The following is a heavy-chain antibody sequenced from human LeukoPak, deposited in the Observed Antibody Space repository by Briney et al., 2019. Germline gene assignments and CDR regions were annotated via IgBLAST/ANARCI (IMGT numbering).Heavy chain of an antibody. CDR1: GGSISSYY. Sequence: PSETLSLTCTVSGGSISSYYWSWIRQPAGKGLEWIGYIYYSGSTNYNPSLKSRVTISVDTSKNQFSLKLSSVTAADTAVYCCARVGDAYYGSGSYFGVWYFDLWGRGTLVTVSS. CDR3: ARVGDAYYGSGSYFGVWYFDL. J-gene: IGHJ2*01. V-gene: IGHV4-59*01. CDR2: IYYSGST. D-gene: IGHD3-10*01.